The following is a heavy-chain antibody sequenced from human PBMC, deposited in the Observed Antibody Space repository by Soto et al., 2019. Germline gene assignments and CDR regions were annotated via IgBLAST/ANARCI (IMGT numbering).Heavy chain of an antibody. CDR3: TSYHYYDFWIGSRHYMDV. D-gene: IGHD3-3*01. Sequence: PPETLSLTCAVYGGSLSVYFWRWVRQPPGKGLERIREINNSESTNYNPSIKSRVSVSLYTTKHQYYLRLSFVTPADQPKYYSTSYHYYDFWIGSRHYMDVWGKGTTVTVSS. CDR2: INNSEST. J-gene: IGHJ6*03. V-gene: IGHV4-34*01. CDR1: GGSLSVYF.